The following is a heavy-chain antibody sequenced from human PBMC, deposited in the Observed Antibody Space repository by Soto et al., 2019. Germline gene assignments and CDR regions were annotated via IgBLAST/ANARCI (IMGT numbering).Heavy chain of an antibody. Sequence: SETLSLTCTVSGGSISSGGYYWSWIRQHPGKGLEWIGYIYYSGSTYYNPSLKSRVTISVDTSKNQFSLKLSSVTAADTAVYYCSLFQITAFGGHVYRSFDIWCQGTLVT. J-gene: IGHJ3*02. D-gene: IGHD3-16*01. CDR1: GGSISSGGYY. V-gene: IGHV4-31*03. CDR3: SLFQITAFGGHVYRSFDI. CDR2: IYYSGST.